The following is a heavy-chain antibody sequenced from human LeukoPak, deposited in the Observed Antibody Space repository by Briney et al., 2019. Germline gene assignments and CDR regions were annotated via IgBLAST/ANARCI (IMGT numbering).Heavy chain of an antibody. V-gene: IGHV1-24*01. D-gene: IGHD6-13*01. CDR2: FDPEDGET. CDR1: GYTLTELS. CDR3: ARSGTAANPFDY. J-gene: IGHJ4*02. Sequence: ASVKVSCKVSGYTLTELSMHWVRQAPGKGLEWMGGFDPEDGETIYAQKFQGRVTMTEDTSTDTAYMELSSLRSEDTAVYYCARSGTAANPFDYWGQGTLVTVSS.